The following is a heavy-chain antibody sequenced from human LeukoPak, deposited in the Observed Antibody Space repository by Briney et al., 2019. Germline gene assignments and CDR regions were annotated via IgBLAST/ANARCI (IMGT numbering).Heavy chain of an antibody. J-gene: IGHJ6*02. CDR3: VRGGHKLDIETSRYYYGLDV. Sequence: GGSLRLSCAASGFTFSSYAMSWVRQAPGKGLEWVSAISGSGGSTYYADSVKGRFTISRDNAKNTMYLQMNSLRAEDTAVYYCVRGGHKLDIETSRYYYGLDVRGQGTTVTVSS. CDR1: GFTFSSYA. D-gene: IGHD2-2*03. V-gene: IGHV3-23*01. CDR2: ISGSGGST.